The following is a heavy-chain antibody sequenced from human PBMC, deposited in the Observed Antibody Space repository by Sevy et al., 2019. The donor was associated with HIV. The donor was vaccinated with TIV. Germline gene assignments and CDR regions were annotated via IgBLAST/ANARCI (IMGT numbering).Heavy chain of an antibody. CDR2: IYYSGST. V-gene: IGHV4-59*13. D-gene: IGHD3-16*02. CDR1: GGSISGYY. Sequence: SETLSLTCTVSGGSISGYYWSWIRQPPGKGLEWIGNIYYSGSTNYNPSLKRRVTISLDTSKNQFSLKLSSVTAADTAVYYCARDVSLGEVSPHWFDPWGQGTLVTVSS. CDR3: ARDVSLGEVSPHWFDP. J-gene: IGHJ5*02.